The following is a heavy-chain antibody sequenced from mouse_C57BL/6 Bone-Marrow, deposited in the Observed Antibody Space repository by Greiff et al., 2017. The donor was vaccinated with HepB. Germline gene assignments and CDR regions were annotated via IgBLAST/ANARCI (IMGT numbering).Heavy chain of an antibody. CDR1: EYEFPSHD. CDR3: ARRVLYQLRGYFDY. J-gene: IGHJ2*01. Sequence: EVKLEESGGGLVQPGESLKLSCESNEYEFPSHDMSWVRKTPEKRLELVAAINSDGGSTYYPDTMERRFIISRDNTKKTLYLQMSSLRSEDTALYYCARRVLYQLRGYFDYWGQGTTLTVSS. D-gene: IGHD2-12*01. V-gene: IGHV5-2*03. CDR2: INSDGGST.